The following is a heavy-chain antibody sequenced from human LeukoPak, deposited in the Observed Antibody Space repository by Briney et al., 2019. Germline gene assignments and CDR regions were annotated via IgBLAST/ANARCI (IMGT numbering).Heavy chain of an antibody. CDR1: GFTFSSYS. Sequence: GGSLRLSCAASGFTFSSYSMSWVRQAPGKGLEWVSSISSSSSYIYYADSVKGRFTISRDNAKNSLYLQMNSLRAEDTAVYYCARVDWNGPIDYWGQGTLVTVSS. V-gene: IGHV3-21*01. D-gene: IGHD1-1*01. J-gene: IGHJ4*02. CDR3: ARVDWNGPIDY. CDR2: ISSSSSYI.